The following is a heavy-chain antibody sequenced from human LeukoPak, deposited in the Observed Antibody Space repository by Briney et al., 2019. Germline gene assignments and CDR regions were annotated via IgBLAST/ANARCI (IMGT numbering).Heavy chain of an antibody. D-gene: IGHD3-10*01. J-gene: IGHJ4*02. CDR3: ARAPRLLWFGELPRDY. CDR1: GYTFTSYG. CDR2: ISAYNGIT. V-gene: IGHV1-18*04. Sequence: ASVKVSCKASGYTFTSYGISWVRQAPGQGLEWMGWISAYNGITNYAQKLQGRVTMTTDTSTSTAYMELRSLRSDDTAVYYCARAPRLLWFGELPRDYWGQGTLVTVSS.